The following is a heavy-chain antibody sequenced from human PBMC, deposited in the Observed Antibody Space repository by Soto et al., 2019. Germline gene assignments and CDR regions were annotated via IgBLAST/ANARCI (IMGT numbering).Heavy chain of an antibody. CDR1: GFTFSSYA. V-gene: IGHV3-23*01. D-gene: IGHD5-18*01. CDR3: AKVLGQVGRYSYGTTDY. CDR2: ISGSGGST. J-gene: IGHJ4*02. Sequence: GGSLRLSCAASGFTFSSYAMSWVRQAPGKGLEWVSAISGSGGSTYYADSVKGRFTISRDNSKNTLYLQMNSLRAEDTAVYYCAKVLGQVGRYSYGTTDYWGQGTLVTVSS.